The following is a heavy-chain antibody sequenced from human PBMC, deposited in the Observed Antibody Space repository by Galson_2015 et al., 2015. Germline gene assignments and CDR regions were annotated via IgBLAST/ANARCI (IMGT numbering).Heavy chain of an antibody. D-gene: IGHD2-2*02. CDR1: GYTFTGYY. CDR2: INPNIGDT. J-gene: IGHJ5*02. CDR3: ARDHADCKSSSCYT. V-gene: IGHV1-2*06. Sequence: SMKVSCKASGYTFTGYYMHWVRQAPGQGFEWMGRINPNIGDTNYAQKFQGRVTMTRDTSISTAYMELSRLRSDDTAVYYCARDHADCKSSSCYTWGQGTLVPVSS.